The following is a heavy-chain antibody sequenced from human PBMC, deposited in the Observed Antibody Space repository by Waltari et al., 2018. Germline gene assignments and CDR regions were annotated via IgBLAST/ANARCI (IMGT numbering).Heavy chain of an antibody. Sequence: QVQLQQWGAGLLKPSETLSLTCAVYGGSFTGYYWSWIRQPPGKGLEWIGEINHSGSTNYNPSLKSRVTISVDTSKNQFSLKLSSVTAADTAVYYCARSRLGIFQNYFDYWGQGTLVTVSS. CDR2: INHSGST. CDR3: ARSRLGIFQNYFDY. V-gene: IGHV4-34*01. J-gene: IGHJ4*02. CDR1: GGSFTGYY. D-gene: IGHD7-27*01.